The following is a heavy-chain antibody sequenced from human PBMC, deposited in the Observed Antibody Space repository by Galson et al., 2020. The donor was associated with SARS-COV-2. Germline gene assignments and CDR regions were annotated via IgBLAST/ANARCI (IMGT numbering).Heavy chain of an antibody. J-gene: IGHJ3*01. CDR2: HSYGGYT. CDR1: GGSISSSSYY. CDR3: ARHGRGGSLKYGLDF. V-gene: IGHV4-39*01. Sequence: SETLSLTCTVPGGSISSSSYYWGSLSQTPGKGLEWIGSHSYGGYTYHNPSLKTRVTISRDTAKNQFSLKLSCVTAADTAVYYCARHGRGGSLKYGLDFWGQGTMVTVSS. D-gene: IGHD2-15*01.